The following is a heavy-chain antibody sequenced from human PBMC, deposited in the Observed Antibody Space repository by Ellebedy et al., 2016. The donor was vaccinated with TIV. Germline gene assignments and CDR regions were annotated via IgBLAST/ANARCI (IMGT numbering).Heavy chain of an antibody. CDR2: IYHSGST. V-gene: IGHV4-4*02. J-gene: IGHJ5*02. D-gene: IGHD5-12*01. Sequence: SETLSLTXAVSGGSISSSNWWSWVRQPPGKGLEWIGEIYHSGSTNYNPSLKSRVTISVDKSKNQFSLKLSSVTAADTAVYYCATVSEWISGGSNWFDPWGQGTLVTVSS. CDR3: ATVSEWISGGSNWFDP. CDR1: GGSISSSNW.